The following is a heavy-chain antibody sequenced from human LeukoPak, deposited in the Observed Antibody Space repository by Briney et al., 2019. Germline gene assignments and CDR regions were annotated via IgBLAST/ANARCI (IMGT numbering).Heavy chain of an antibody. V-gene: IGHV4-31*03. CDR3: ARANRKPKYYFDY. Sequence: PSETLSLTCTVSGGSISSGGYYWSWIRQHPGKGLEWIGYIYYSGSTYYNPSLKSRVTISVDTSKNQFSLKLSSVTAADTAVYYCARANRKPKYYFDYWGQGTLVTVSS. J-gene: IGHJ4*02. D-gene: IGHD1-14*01. CDR2: IYYSGST. CDR1: GGSISSGGYY.